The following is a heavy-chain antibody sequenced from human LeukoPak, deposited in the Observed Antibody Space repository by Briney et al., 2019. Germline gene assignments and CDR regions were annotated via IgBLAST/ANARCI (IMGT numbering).Heavy chain of an antibody. J-gene: IGHJ3*02. Sequence: PSETLSLTCAVYGGSFSGYYWSWIRQPPGKGLEWIGEINHSGSTNYNPSLKSRVTISVDTSKNQFSLKLSSVTAADTAVYYCARIGSIAARRSAFDIWGLGTMVTVSS. CDR1: GGSFSGYY. D-gene: IGHD6-6*01. CDR2: INHSGST. V-gene: IGHV4-34*01. CDR3: ARIGSIAARRSAFDI.